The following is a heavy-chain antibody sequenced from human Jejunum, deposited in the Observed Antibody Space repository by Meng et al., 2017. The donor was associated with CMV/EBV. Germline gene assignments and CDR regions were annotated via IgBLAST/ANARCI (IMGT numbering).Heavy chain of an antibody. V-gene: IGHV4-59*01. J-gene: IGHJ6*02. CDR2: MSYSGST. D-gene: IGHD2-15*01. CDR1: IYS. Sequence: IYSWSWIRPTPGKGLDWIGFMSYSGSTNYNPSLKSRVTISVDTSKTQFSLKLSSVTAADTDVYYCARDCGGGSCYSGGFYYHGLDVWGQGTAVTVSS. CDR3: ARDCGGGSCYSGGFYYHGLDV.